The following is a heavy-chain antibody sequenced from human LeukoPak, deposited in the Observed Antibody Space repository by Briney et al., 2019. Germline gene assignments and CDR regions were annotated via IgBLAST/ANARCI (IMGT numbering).Heavy chain of an antibody. V-gene: IGHV1-18*01. Sequence: ASVKVSCKGYGYTFINHDIDWVRQAAGQGLELMGRTSAYNGNTNYAQKLQGRVTMTTDTSTSTAYMELRSLRSDDTAVYYCARLGSEMVYYFDYWGQGTLVTVSS. CDR1: GYTFINHD. CDR3: ARLGSEMVYYFDY. CDR2: TSAYNGNT. D-gene: IGHD2-8*01. J-gene: IGHJ4*02.